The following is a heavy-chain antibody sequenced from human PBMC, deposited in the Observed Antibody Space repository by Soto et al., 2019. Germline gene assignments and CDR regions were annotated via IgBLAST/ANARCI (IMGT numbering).Heavy chain of an antibody. Sequence: PSETLSLTCTVSGGSISSYYWSWIRQPPGKGLEWIGYIYYSGSTNYNPSLKSRVTISVDTSKNQFSLKLSSVTAADTAVYYCARRISLDGFWSGYGLGMDVWGQGTTVTVSS. D-gene: IGHD3-3*01. V-gene: IGHV4-59*08. CDR3: ARRISLDGFWSGYGLGMDV. CDR1: GGSISSYY. J-gene: IGHJ6*02. CDR2: IYYSGST.